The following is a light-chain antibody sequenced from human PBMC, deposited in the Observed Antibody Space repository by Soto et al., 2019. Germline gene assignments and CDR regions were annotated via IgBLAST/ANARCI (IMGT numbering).Light chain of an antibody. V-gene: IGKV1-17*01. J-gene: IGKJ1*01. CDR3: QQYNTYLTWT. CDR2: GAS. CDR1: QGIRTD. Sequence: DIQMTQSPSSLSASVGDRVTITCRASQGIRTDLVWYQQKPGKAPKRLIYGASSLESGVPSRFSGSGSGTEFTLTISSLQPEDAATYYCQQYNTYLTWTFGQGTKVDIK.